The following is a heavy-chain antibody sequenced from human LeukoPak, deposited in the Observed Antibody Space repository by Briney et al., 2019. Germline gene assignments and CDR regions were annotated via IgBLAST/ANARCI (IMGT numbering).Heavy chain of an antibody. CDR3: TTDILLVVVTAKNDY. D-gene: IGHD2-21*02. Sequence: PGGSLRLSCAASGFTFSNAWMSWVRQALGKGLEWVGRIKSKTDGGTTDYAAPVKGRFTISRDDSKNTLYLQMNSLKTEDTAVYYCTTDILLVVVTAKNDYWGQGTLVTVSS. CDR1: GFTFSNAW. J-gene: IGHJ4*02. CDR2: IKSKTDGGTT. V-gene: IGHV3-15*01.